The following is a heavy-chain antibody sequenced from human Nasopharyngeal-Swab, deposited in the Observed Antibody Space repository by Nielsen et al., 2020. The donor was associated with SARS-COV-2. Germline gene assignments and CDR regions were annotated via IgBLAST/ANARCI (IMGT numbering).Heavy chain of an antibody. D-gene: IGHD4-11*01. CDR3: AREHSKYYYYYGMDV. CDR1: GGSFSGYY. CDR2: INHSGST. Sequence: SETLSLTCAVYGGSFSGYYWSWIRQPPGKGLEWIGEINHSGSTNYNPSLKSRVTISVDMSKNQFSLELSSVTAADTAVYYCAREHSKYYYYYGMDVWGQGTAVTVSS. V-gene: IGHV4-34*01. J-gene: IGHJ6*02.